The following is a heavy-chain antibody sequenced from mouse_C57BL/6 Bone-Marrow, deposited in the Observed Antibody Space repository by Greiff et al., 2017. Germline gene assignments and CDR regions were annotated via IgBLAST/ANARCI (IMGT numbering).Heavy chain of an antibody. CDR1: GFTFSSYG. Sequence: DVHLVESGGDLVKPGGSLKLSCAASGFTFSSYGMSWVRQTPDKRLEWVATISSGGSYTYYPDSVKGRFTISRDNAKNTLYLQMSSLKSEDTAMXYCARPLLSMGVDYWGQGTTLTVSS. V-gene: IGHV5-6*01. CDR3: ARPLLSMGVDY. CDR2: ISSGGSYT. D-gene: IGHD2-10*01. J-gene: IGHJ2*01.